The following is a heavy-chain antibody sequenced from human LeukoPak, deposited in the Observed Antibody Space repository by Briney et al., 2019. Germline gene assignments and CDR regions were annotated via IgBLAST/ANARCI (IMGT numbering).Heavy chain of an antibody. CDR1: GGSFSDYY. V-gene: IGHV4-34*01. Sequence: SETLSLTCVVYGGSFSDYYWSWIRQPPGKGLEWIGEINHRGSTNYNPSPTSRVTISVDTSKKQFSLRLTSVTASDTAVYYCSGSTYIGLDFWGQGNLVTVSS. D-gene: IGHD2-15*01. J-gene: IGHJ4*02. CDR3: SGSTYIGLDF. CDR2: INHRGST.